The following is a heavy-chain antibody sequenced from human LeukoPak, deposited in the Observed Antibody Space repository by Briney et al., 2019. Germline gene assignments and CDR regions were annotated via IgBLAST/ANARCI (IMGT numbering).Heavy chain of an antibody. D-gene: IGHD2/OR15-2a*01. V-gene: IGHV4-59*08. CDR1: GGSISSYY. Sequence: SETLSLTCTVSGGSISSYYWSWIRQPPGKGLEWIAYISDMGSINYNPSLKSRVTISLETSKNQFSLKLSSVTAADTAVYYCAGHHPRNTVDFWGQGTLVTVSS. CDR2: ISDMGSI. J-gene: IGHJ4*02. CDR3: AGHHPRNTVDF.